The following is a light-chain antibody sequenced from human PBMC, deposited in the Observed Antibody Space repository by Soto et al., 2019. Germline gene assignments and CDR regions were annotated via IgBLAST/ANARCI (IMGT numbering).Light chain of an antibody. J-gene: IGKJ5*01. CDR2: GAS. Sequence: EIVMTQSPATLSVSPGERATLSCRASQSVSSNLAWYQQKPGQAPRLLIYGASNRATGIPDRFSGGGSGTDFTLTISSLEPEDFAVYYCQQRSNLPPTFGQGTRLEIK. CDR3: QQRSNLPPT. V-gene: IGKV3-11*01. CDR1: QSVSSN.